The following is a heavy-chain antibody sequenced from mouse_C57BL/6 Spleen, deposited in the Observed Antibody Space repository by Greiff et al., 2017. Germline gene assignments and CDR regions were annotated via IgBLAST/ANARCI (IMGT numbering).Heavy chain of an antibody. CDR1: GFTFSDAW. Sequence: EVQVVESGGGLVQPGGSMKLSCAASGFTFSDAWMDWVRQSPEKGLEWVAEIRNKANNHATYYAESVKGRFTISRDDSKSSVYLQMNSLRAEDTGIYYCTRQWSYAMDYWGQGTSVTVSS. D-gene: IGHD1-1*02. CDR2: IRNKANNHAT. J-gene: IGHJ4*01. CDR3: TRQWSYAMDY. V-gene: IGHV6-6*01.